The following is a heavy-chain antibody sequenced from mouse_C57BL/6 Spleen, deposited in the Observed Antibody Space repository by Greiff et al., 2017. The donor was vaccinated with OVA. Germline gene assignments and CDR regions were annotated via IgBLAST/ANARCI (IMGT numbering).Heavy chain of an antibody. Sequence: EVQVVESGGGLVQPGGSMKLSCVASGFTFSNYWMNWVRQSPEKGLEWVAQIRLKSDNYATHYAESVKGRFTISRDDSKSSVYLQMNNLRAEDTGIYYCTRGITTVKGTYFDVWGTGTTVTVSS. V-gene: IGHV6-3*01. CDR3: TRGITTVKGTYFDV. CDR2: IRLKSDNYAT. D-gene: IGHD1-1*01. J-gene: IGHJ1*03. CDR1: GFTFSNYW.